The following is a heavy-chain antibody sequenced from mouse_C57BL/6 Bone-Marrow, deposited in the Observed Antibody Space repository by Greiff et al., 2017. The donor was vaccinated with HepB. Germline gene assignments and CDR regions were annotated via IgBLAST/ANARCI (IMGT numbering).Heavy chain of an antibody. CDR3: TTDWDDAMDY. V-gene: IGHV14-4*01. CDR1: GFNIKDDY. Sequence: EVKLQQSGAELVRPGASVKLSCTASGFNIKDDYMHWVKQRPEQGLEWIGWIDPENGDTEYASKFQGKATITADTSSNTAYLQLSSLTSEDTAVYYCTTDWDDAMDYWGQGTSVTVSS. D-gene: IGHD4-1*01. J-gene: IGHJ4*01. CDR2: IDPENGDT.